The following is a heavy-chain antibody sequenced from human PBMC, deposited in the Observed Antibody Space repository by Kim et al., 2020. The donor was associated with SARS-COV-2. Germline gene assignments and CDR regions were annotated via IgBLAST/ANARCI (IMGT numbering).Heavy chain of an antibody. CDR2: ISSNSSYI. D-gene: IGHD3-10*01. Sequence: GGSLRLSCAASGFTFSSYSMNWVRQAPGKGLEWVSYISSNSSYIYYVDSVKGRFTISRDNAKNSLYLQMNSLRDEDTAVYYCARDPMYYHGSGSYYYFDYWGQGTQVTVSS. J-gene: IGHJ4*02. V-gene: IGHV3-21*04. CDR1: GFTFSSYS. CDR3: ARDPMYYHGSGSYYYFDY.